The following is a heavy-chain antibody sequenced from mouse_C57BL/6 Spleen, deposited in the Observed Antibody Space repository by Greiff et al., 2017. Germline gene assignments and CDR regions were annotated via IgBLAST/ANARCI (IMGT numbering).Heavy chain of an antibody. V-gene: IGHV1-85*01. CDR3: ARRDYSASSSYYFDF. Sequence: QVQLQQSGPELVKPGASVKLSCKASGYTFTSYDINWVKQRPGQGLEWIGWIYPRDGSTKYNEKFKGKAKLTVDTSSSTAYMELHSLTSEDSAVYFCARRDYSASSSYYFDFWGQGTTLTVSS. J-gene: IGHJ2*01. CDR1: GYTFTSYD. D-gene: IGHD1-1*01. CDR2: IYPRDGST.